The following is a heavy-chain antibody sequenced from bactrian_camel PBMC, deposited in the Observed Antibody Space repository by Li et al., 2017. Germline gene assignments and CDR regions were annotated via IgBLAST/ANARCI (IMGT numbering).Heavy chain of an antibody. Sequence: DVQLVESGGGLVQPGESLRLSCVASGITFSRHDMSWVRQAPGKEVEWVAGITSLPSLFRAASYADSVKGRFTISRDNAKNTAYLQMTSLQPEDTAVYYCVANRNSGTWFATNPDNYRGQGTQVTVS. CDR2: ITSLPSLFRAA. CDR1: GITFSRHD. J-gene: IGHJ4*01. CDR3: VANRNSGTWFATNPDNY. D-gene: IGHD2*01. V-gene: IGHV3S40*01.